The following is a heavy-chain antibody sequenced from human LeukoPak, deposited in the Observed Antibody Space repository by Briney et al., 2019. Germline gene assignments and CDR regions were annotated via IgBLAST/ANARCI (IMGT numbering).Heavy chain of an antibody. V-gene: IGHV3-23*01. J-gene: IGHJ5*02. CDR1: GFTFHNYA. CDR3: AKPYSGTILTGWFDP. CDR2: ISGSGGST. Sequence: GGSLRLSCAASGFTFHNYAIHWVRQAPGKGLEWVSIISGSGGSTSYADSVKGRFTISRDNSKNTLCLQMNSLRAEDTALYYCAKPYSGTILTGWFDPWGQGTLVTVSS. D-gene: IGHD3-9*01.